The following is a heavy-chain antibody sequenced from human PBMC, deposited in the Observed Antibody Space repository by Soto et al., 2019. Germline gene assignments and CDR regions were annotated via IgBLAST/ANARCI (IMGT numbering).Heavy chain of an antibody. CDR3: ARGGRYGDPFDY. Sequence: ASVKVSCKASGYTFTSYAMHWVLQAPGQRLEWMGWINAGNGNTKYSQKFQGRVTITRDTSASTAYMELSSLRSEDTAVYYCARGGRYGDPFDYWGQGXLVTVYS. CDR2: INAGNGNT. V-gene: IGHV1-3*01. CDR1: GYTFTSYA. D-gene: IGHD4-17*01. J-gene: IGHJ4*02.